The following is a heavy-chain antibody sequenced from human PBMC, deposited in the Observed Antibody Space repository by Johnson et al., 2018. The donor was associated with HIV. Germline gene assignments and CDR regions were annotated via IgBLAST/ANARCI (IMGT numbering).Heavy chain of an antibody. V-gene: IGHV3-33*01. Sequence: QMQLVESGGGVVQPGRSLRLSCAASGFTFNNYGMHWVRQAPGQGLEWVAVIWHDGSNKYYADAVKGRFTIYRNNAKNSLNLQMTALRDEDTAVYYCARRTVTALFDIWGHGTLVTVSS. CDR3: ARRTVTALFDI. D-gene: IGHD4-17*01. J-gene: IGHJ3*02. CDR1: GFTFNNYG. CDR2: IWHDGSNK.